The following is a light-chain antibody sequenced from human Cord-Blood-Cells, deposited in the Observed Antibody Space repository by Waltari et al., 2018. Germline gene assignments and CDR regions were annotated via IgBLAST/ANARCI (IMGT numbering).Light chain of an antibody. CDR1: QSISSY. V-gene: IGKV1-39*01. Sequence: DIQMTQSPSSLSASVGDRVTITCPASQSISSYLNWYQQKPGKAPKLLIYAASSLHSGVPSRFSGSGSVTDFTLTISSLQPEDFATYYCQQSYSTPRTFGQGTKVEIK. CDR2: AAS. J-gene: IGKJ1*01. CDR3: QQSYSTPRT.